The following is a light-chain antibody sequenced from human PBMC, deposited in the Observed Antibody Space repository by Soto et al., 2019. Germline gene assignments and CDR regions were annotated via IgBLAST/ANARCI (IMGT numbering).Light chain of an antibody. J-gene: IGKJ3*01. CDR2: GAS. Sequence: EIVLTQSPGTLSLSPGERATLSCRASQSVSSSYLAWYQQKPGQAPRLLIYGASGRATGIPDRFSGSGSRTDFTLTISRLEPADFAVYYCQQYRRPPLFTFGPGTKVDTK. V-gene: IGKV3-20*01. CDR3: QQYRRPPLFT. CDR1: QSVSSSY.